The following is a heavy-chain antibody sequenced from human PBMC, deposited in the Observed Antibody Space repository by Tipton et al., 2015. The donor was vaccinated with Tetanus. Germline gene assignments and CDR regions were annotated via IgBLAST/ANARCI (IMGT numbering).Heavy chain of an antibody. CDR2: IYYSGST. J-gene: IGHJ4*02. CDR1: GGSISGPYF. Sequence: PGLVKPSQTLSVTCTVSGGSISGPYFWNWIRQRPGRGPEWIGYIYYSGSTYYNPSLKSRLSMSVDTSKNQFFLNPTSVTAADTAVYYCARESITIFGVVSIDYWGQGTLVTVSS. V-gene: IGHV4-31*03. D-gene: IGHD3-3*01. CDR3: ARESITIFGVVSIDY.